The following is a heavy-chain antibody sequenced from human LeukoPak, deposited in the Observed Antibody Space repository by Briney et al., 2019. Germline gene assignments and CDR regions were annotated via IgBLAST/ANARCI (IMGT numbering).Heavy chain of an antibody. V-gene: IGHV3-53*01. Sequence: GGSLRLSCAASGFTVSSNYMSWVRQAPGKGLEWVSGISWNSGSIGYADSVKGRFTISRDNSKNTLYLQMNSLRAEDTAVYYCAKGGSSGYHDTDYWGQGTLVTVSS. CDR2: ISWNSGSI. CDR3: AKGGSSGYHDTDY. CDR1: GFTVSSNY. D-gene: IGHD3-22*01. J-gene: IGHJ4*02.